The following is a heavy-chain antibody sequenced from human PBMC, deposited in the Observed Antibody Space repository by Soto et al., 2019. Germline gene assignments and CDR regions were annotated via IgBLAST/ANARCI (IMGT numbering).Heavy chain of an antibody. Sequence: SATLSLTCTVSGGSVSSGSYYWSWIRQPPGKGLEWIGYIYYSGSTNYNPSLKSRVTISVDTSKNQFSLKLSSVTAADTAVYYCARAEQWLVLVNYWGQGTLVTVSS. CDR3: ARAEQWLVLVNY. CDR1: GGSVSSGSYY. J-gene: IGHJ4*02. D-gene: IGHD6-19*01. V-gene: IGHV4-61*01. CDR2: IYYSGST.